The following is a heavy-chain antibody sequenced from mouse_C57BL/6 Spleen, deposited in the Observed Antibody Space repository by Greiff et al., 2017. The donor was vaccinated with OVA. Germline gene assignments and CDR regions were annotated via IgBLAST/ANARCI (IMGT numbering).Heavy chain of an antibody. J-gene: IGHJ4*01. CDR2: IDPSDSYT. CDR1: GYTFTSYW. Sequence: QVQLQQPGAELVMPGASVKLSCKASGYTFTSYWMHWVKQRPGQGLEWIGEIDPSDSYTNYNQKFKGKSTLTVDKSSSTAYMQLSSLTSEDSAVYYCARVDSSGYPYYAMDYWGQGTSVTVSS. CDR3: ARVDSSGYPYYAMDY. D-gene: IGHD3-2*02. V-gene: IGHV1-69*01.